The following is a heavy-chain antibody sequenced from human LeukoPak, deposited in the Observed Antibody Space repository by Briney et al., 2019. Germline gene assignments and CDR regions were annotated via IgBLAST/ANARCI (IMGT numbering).Heavy chain of an antibody. J-gene: IGHJ4*02. CDR1: GGSISDYY. V-gene: IGHV4-59*08. D-gene: IGHD6-19*01. Sequence: SETLSLTCTVSGGSISDYYWTCIRRPPGKGPEWIGYTHYSGSPNYNPSLESRVTISVDTSKNQFSLKLSSVTAADTAVYYCASESVALAGIDYWGQGTLVTVSS. CDR2: THYSGSP. CDR3: ASESVALAGIDY.